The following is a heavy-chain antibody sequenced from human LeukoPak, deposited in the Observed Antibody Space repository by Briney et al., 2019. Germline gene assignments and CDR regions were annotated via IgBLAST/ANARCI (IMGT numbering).Heavy chain of an antibody. V-gene: IGHV4-4*02. D-gene: IGHD6-19*01. J-gene: IGHJ4*02. CDR3: ARSIRGYSSGWYYFDY. CDR2: IYHSGST. CDR1: GGSFSSSNW. Sequence: SETLSLTCAVYGGSFSSSNWWSWVRQPPGKGLEWIGEIYHSGSTNYNPSLKSRVTISVDTSKNQFSVKLSSVTAADTAVYYCARSIRGYSSGWYYFDYWGQGTLITVSS.